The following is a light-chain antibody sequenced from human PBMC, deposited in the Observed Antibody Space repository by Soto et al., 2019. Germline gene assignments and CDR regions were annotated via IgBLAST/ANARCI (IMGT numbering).Light chain of an antibody. CDR3: CSSAGSSTYV. J-gene: IGLJ1*01. V-gene: IGLV2-23*02. CDR1: SSDVGSYNL. Sequence: QSVLTEPASASGTPDQSITSSSTGTSSDVGSYNLVTWYQQHPGQAPKLMIYEVSKRPSGASNRYPGSKSGNTAALNISGLQAYVEADYYSCSSAGSSTYVFGTGPKVTVL. CDR2: EVS.